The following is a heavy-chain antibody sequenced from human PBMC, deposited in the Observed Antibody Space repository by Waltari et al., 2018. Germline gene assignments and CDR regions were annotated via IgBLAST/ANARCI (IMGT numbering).Heavy chain of an antibody. V-gene: IGHV1-2*02. CDR2: INPNNGGT. CDR1: GYTFADYY. CDR3: ARVLSTGSYAEDY. J-gene: IGHJ4*02. Sequence: QVQLVQSGAEVKKPGASVKVSCQASGYTFADYYMHWVRQDPGQGLEWMGWINPNNGGTNYAQKFQGRVTMTRDTSISTAYMELSSLKSDDTAVYYCARVLSTGSYAEDYWGQGTLVTVSS. D-gene: IGHD1-26*01.